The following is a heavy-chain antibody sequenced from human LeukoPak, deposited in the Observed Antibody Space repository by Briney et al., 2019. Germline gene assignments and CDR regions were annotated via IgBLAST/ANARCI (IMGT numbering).Heavy chain of an antibody. Sequence: SETLSLTCAVYGGSFSGYYWSWIRQPPGKGLEWIGEINHSGSTNYNPSLKSRVTISVDTSKNQFSLKLSSVTAADTAVYYCARGDYYGSGTNWFDPWGQGTLVTVSS. CDR2: INHSGST. D-gene: IGHD3-10*01. V-gene: IGHV4-34*01. J-gene: IGHJ5*02. CDR3: ARGDYYGSGTNWFDP. CDR1: GGSFSGYY.